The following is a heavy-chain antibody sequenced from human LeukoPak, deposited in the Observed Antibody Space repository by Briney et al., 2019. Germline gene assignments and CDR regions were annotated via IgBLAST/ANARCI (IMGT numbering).Heavy chain of an antibody. CDR2: IGTAGDT. CDR1: GVTFNSYD. D-gene: IGHD3-3*01. V-gene: IGHV3-13*01. Sequence: GGSLRLSCAASGVTFNSYDLYWLRQAPGEGLEWVCSIGTAGDTNHPHSVKGRFTISRENAKNSFYLQMNTLGAGDTAVYYSARSPPDYAFWSGNYFDDWGQGTLVTVSS. J-gene: IGHJ4*02. CDR3: ARSPPDYAFWSGNYFDD.